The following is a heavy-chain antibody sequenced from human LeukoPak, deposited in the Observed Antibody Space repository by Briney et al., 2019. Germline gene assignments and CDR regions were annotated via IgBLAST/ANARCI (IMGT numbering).Heavy chain of an antibody. CDR3: ARDSLDILSGYYEDY. D-gene: IGHD3-22*01. CDR1: GYTFTSYA. CDR2: INAGNGNT. Sequence: GASVKVSCKASGYTFTSYAMHWVRQAPGQRLEWMGWINAGNGNTKYSQKFQGRVTITRDTSASTAYMELSSLRSEDTAVYYCARDSLDILSGYYEDYWGQGTLVTVSS. J-gene: IGHJ4*02. V-gene: IGHV1-3*01.